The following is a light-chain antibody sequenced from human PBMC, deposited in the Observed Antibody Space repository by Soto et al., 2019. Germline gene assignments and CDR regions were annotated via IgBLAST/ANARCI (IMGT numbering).Light chain of an antibody. J-gene: IGLJ1*01. CDR2: EVS. V-gene: IGLV2-8*01. Sequence: QSALTQPPSASGSPGQSVTISCTGTSSDVGGYHYVSWYQQHPGKAPKLLVYEVSKRPSGVPNRFSGSKSGNTASLTVSGLQAEDEADYYCSSDAGTNIFVFGSGTKLTVL. CDR3: SSDAGTNIFV. CDR1: SSDVGGYHY.